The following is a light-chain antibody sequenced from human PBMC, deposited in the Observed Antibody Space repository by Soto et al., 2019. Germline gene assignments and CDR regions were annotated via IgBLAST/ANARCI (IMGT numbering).Light chain of an antibody. Sequence: QSALTQPASVSGSPGQSITISCTGTSSDVGGYNYLSWYQQHPGKAPKVMIYDVSNRPSGVSNRFSGSKSGNTASLTISGLHAEDEADYSCSSYTSSNTLVFGTGTKLTVL. V-gene: IGLV2-14*03. J-gene: IGLJ1*01. CDR2: DVS. CDR1: SSDVGGYNY. CDR3: SSYTSSNTLV.